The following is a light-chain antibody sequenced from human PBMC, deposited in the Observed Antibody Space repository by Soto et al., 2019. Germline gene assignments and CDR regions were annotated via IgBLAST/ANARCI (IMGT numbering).Light chain of an antibody. J-gene: IGKJ1*01. CDR3: QQYGSPGT. CDR1: QSVTSSY. Sequence: EIVLTQSPGTLSLSPGERATLSCRASQSVTSSYLAWYQQKPGQAPRLLMYEASSRATGIPDRFSGSGSGTDFTLTISRLEAEDFAVYYCQQYGSPGTFGQGTKVDIK. CDR2: EAS. V-gene: IGKV3-20*01.